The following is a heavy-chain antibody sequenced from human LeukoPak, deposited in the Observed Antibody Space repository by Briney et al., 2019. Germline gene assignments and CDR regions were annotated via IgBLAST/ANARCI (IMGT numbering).Heavy chain of an antibody. Sequence: GGSLRLSCAASGFTFSSYAMSWVRQAPGKGLEWVSAISGSGGSTYYADSVKGRFTISRDNSKNTLYLQMNSLRAEDTAVYYCAKDIGVAGSPRLETLSYYFDYWGQGTLVTVSS. D-gene: IGHD6-19*01. CDR1: GFTFSSYA. CDR2: ISGSGGST. CDR3: AKDIGVAGSPRLETLSYYFDY. V-gene: IGHV3-23*01. J-gene: IGHJ4*02.